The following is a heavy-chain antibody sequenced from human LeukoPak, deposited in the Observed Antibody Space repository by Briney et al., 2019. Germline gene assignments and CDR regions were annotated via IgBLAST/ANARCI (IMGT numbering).Heavy chain of an antibody. J-gene: IGHJ4*02. Sequence: IPSETLSLTCSVSGDSISSNNWWNWVRQPPGKGLEWIGEIHHSGSTNYNPSLKSRVTISVDKSKNQFSLKLSSVTAADTAVYYCARGVGSIAGAYWGQGTLVTVSS. V-gene: IGHV4-4*02. CDR2: IHHSGST. CDR3: ARGVGSIAGAY. D-gene: IGHD6-6*01. CDR1: GDSISSNNW.